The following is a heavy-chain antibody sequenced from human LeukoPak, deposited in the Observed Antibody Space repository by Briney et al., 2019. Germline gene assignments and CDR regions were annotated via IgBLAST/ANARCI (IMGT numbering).Heavy chain of an antibody. Sequence: SETLSLTCAVYGGSFSGYYWSWIRQPPGKGLEWIGEINHSGSTNYNPSLKSRDTISVDTSKNQFSLKLSSVTAADTAVYYCARGFVPFDYWGQGTLVTVSS. V-gene: IGHV4-34*01. D-gene: IGHD3-16*01. CDR2: INHSGST. CDR3: ARGFVPFDY. CDR1: GGSFSGYY. J-gene: IGHJ4*02.